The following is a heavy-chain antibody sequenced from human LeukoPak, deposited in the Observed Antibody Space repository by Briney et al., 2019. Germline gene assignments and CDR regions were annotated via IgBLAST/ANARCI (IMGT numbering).Heavy chain of an antibody. J-gene: IGHJ4*02. CDR2: INAGNGDT. Sequence: GASVKVSCKASGHTFTSYAMHWVRQAPGQRLEWMGWINAGNGDTKYSQKCQGRVTITRDTSASTAYMELSSLRSEDTAVYYCARGIGSGSYYSPLLGFDYWGQGTLVTVSS. V-gene: IGHV1-3*01. D-gene: IGHD3-10*01. CDR1: GHTFTSYA. CDR3: ARGIGSGSYYSPLLGFDY.